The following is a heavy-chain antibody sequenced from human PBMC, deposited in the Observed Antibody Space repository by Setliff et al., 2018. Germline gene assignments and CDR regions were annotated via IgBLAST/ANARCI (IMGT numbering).Heavy chain of an antibody. J-gene: IGHJ4*02. V-gene: IGHV4-59*12. Sequence: NPSETLSLTCTVSGGSISVYYWTWFRQPPGKVLEWIGSIYYSGSTYYNPSLKSRVTLSVDTSKNQFSLNLSSATAADTAVYYCARGPRYSGSYYVNYWGQGTLVTVSS. CDR2: IYYSGST. CDR1: GGSISVYY. D-gene: IGHD1-26*01. CDR3: ARGPRYSGSYYVNY.